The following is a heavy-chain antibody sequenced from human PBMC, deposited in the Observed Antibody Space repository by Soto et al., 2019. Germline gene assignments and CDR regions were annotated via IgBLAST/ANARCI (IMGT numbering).Heavy chain of an antibody. Sequence: EVQLVESGGGLVQPGGSLRLSCAASGFTFSSYEMNWVRQAPGKGLEWVSYITTSGTTIYYADSVKGRFTISRDNAKNSLYLQMNSLRAEDTAVYYCARVYSSSSGKAMDVWGPGTTVTVSS. V-gene: IGHV3-48*03. J-gene: IGHJ6*02. D-gene: IGHD6-6*01. CDR3: ARVYSSSSGKAMDV. CDR1: GFTFSSYE. CDR2: ITTSGTTI.